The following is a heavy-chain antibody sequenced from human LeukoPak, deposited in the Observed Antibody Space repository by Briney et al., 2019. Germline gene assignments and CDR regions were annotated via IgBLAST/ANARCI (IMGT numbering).Heavy chain of an antibody. CDR2: MNPNSGNT. Sequence: ASVKVSCKASGYTFTSYDINWVRQATGQGLEWMGWMNPNSGNTGYAQKFQGRVTMTRNTSISTAYMELSSLRSDDTAVYYCARLGSSGSGSYFYFDYWGQGTLVTVSS. J-gene: IGHJ4*02. D-gene: IGHD3-10*01. V-gene: IGHV1-8*01. CDR1: GYTFTSYD. CDR3: ARLGSSGSGSYFYFDY.